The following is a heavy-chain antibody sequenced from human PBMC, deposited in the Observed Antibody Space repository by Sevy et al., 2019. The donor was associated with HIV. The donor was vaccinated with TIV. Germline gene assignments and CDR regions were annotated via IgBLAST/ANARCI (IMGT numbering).Heavy chain of an antibody. V-gene: IGHV3-30*01. D-gene: IGHD2-15*01. Sequence: GGSLRLSCAASGFSFSYYPMHWVRQAPGKGLEWVALISYDGVNQYYAACVKGRFTVSRVNSKNTLYMEMNNLRPEDMAVYYCARVVGRGEYLIYAYLDYWGQGTLVTVSS. CDR3: ARVVGRGEYLIYAYLDY. CDR2: ISYDGVNQ. J-gene: IGHJ4*02. CDR1: GFSFSYYP.